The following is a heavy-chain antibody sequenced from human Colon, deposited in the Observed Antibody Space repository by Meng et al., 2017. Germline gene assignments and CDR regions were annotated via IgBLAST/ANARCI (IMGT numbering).Heavy chain of an antibody. CDR3: GRDQGRELINH. J-gene: IGHJ4*02. Sequence: HLQESGPGVVKPSGTLSLPCAVSGGSISSGDWWSWVRQPPGKGLEWIAEIDHTGNTNYNPSLKSRVTISVDKSKNQFYLSLFSVTAADTAVYYCGRDQGRELINHWGQGTLVTVSS. V-gene: IGHV4-4*02. CDR1: GGSISSGDW. CDR2: IDHTGNT. D-gene: IGHD1-7*01.